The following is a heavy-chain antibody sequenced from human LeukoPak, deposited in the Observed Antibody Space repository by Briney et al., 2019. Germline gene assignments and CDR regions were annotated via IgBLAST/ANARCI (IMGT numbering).Heavy chain of an antibody. D-gene: IGHD3-10*01. J-gene: IGHJ4*02. V-gene: IGHV3-30*02. Sequence: QPGGSLRLSCTTSGFIFSNYGMHWVRQAPGKGLERVAYIRYDGSNKYYADSVKGRFTISRDISKNTLYLQMNSLRAEDTAVYYCAKDRVFELWFEEASPYYFDYWGQGTLVTVSS. CDR1: GFIFSNYG. CDR3: AKDRVFELWFEEASPYYFDY. CDR2: IRYDGSNK.